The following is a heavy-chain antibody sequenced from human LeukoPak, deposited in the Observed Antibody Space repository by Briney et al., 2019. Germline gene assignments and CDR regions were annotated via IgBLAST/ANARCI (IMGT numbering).Heavy chain of an antibody. CDR1: GFTFSSYS. CDR2: ISSSSTI. CDR3: ARDRPLTSSGYPRGFDY. J-gene: IGHJ4*02. D-gene: IGHD5-12*01. V-gene: IGHV3-48*01. Sequence: QPGGSLRLSCAASGFTFSSYSMNWVRQAPGKGLEWVSYISSSSTIYYADSVKGRFTISRDNAKNSLYLQMNSLRAEDTAVYYCARDRPLTSSGYPRGFDYWGQGTLVTVSS.